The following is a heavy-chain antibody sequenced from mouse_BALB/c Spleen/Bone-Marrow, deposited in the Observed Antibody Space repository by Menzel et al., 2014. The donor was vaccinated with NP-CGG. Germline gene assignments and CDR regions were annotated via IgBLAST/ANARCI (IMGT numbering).Heavy chain of an antibody. CDR2: INPDSSTI. J-gene: IGHJ1*01. D-gene: IGHD1-1*01. Sequence: EVQLQQSGGGLVQPGGSLKLSCAASGFDCSRYWMSWVRQAPGKGLEWIGEINPDSSTINYTPSLKDKFIISRDNAKNTLYLQMSKVRSEDTALYYCARLNYYGNLFVWGAGTTVTVSS. CDR3: ARLNYYGNLFV. V-gene: IGHV4-1*02. CDR1: GFDCSRYW.